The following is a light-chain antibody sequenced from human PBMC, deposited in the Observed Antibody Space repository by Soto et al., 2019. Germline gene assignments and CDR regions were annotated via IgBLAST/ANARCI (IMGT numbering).Light chain of an antibody. CDR3: LLYYGGAVV. V-gene: IGLV7-43*01. Sequence: QAVVTQEPSLTVSPGGTVTLTCASSTGAVTSGYYPNWFQQKPGQAPRALIYITSNKHSWTPARFSGSLLGDKAALTLSGVQPEDEAEYYCLLYYGGAVVFGGGTKLTVL. CDR2: ITS. CDR1: TGAVTSGYY. J-gene: IGLJ2*01.